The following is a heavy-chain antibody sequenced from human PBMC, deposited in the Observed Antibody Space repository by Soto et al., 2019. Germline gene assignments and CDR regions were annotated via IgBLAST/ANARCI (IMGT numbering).Heavy chain of an antibody. D-gene: IGHD6-6*01. Sequence: PGGSLRLSCAASGFTFSSYGMLWVRQAPGKGLEGVAIISFDGENKHYADSVRGRFTISRDNSKNTLYLQMNSLRPEDTAIYYCAKEFLPRGSSSFDPWGQGTLVTVSS. V-gene: IGHV3-30*18. CDR2: ISFDGENK. CDR3: AKEFLPRGSSSFDP. J-gene: IGHJ5*02. CDR1: GFTFSSYG.